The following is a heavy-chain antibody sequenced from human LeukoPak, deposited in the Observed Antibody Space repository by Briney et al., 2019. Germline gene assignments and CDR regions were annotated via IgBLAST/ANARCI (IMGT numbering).Heavy chain of an antibody. CDR1: GGSISSYY. Sequence: PSETPSLTCTVSGGSISSYYWSWIRQPPGKGLEWIGYIYYSGSTNYNPSLKSRVTISVDTSKNQFSLKLSSVTAADTAVYYCAGSGSYYYFDYWGQGTLVTVSS. CDR2: IYYSGST. D-gene: IGHD3-10*01. J-gene: IGHJ4*02. CDR3: AGSGSYYYFDY. V-gene: IGHV4-59*01.